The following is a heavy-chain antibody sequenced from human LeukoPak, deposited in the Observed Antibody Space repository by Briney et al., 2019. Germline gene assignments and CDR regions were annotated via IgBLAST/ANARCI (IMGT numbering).Heavy chain of an antibody. J-gene: IGHJ5*02. CDR1: GYTFTSYG. CDR2: ISAYNGNT. Sequence: GASVKVSCKASGYTFTSYGINWVRQAPGQGLEWMGWISAYNGNTNYAQKLQGRVTMTTDTSTSTAYMELRSLRSDDTAVYYCARDLGDYDFWSGYLPLWFDPWRQGTLVSVSS. D-gene: IGHD3-3*01. CDR3: ARDLGDYDFWSGYLPLWFDP. V-gene: IGHV1-18*01.